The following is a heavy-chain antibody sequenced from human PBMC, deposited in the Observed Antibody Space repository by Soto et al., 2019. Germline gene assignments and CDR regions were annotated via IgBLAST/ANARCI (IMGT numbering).Heavy chain of an antibody. Sequence: SQTLTLTCALSGDSVSSITAAGGWIRQSPSGGLEWLGRTYYRSKWYTDYAVSVKSRITVSPDTSKNQFSLPLNSVTPEATAVYYCSRAILAGSDWFGMPAYWGQGTLVTVSS. J-gene: IGHJ4*02. D-gene: IGHD6-19*01. CDR3: SRAILAGSDWFGMPAY. V-gene: IGHV6-1*01. CDR2: TYYRSKWYT. CDR1: GDSVSSITAA.